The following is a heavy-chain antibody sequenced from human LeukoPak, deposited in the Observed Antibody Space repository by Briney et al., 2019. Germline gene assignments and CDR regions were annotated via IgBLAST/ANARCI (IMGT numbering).Heavy chain of an antibody. D-gene: IGHD4-17*01. CDR3: ARTTVTPYYYYGMDV. CDR1: GGSISSYY. V-gene: IGHV4-59*01. Sequence: PSETLSLTCTVPGGSISSYYWSWIRQPPGKGLEWIGYIYYSGSTNYNPSLKSRVTISVDTSKNQFSLKLSSVTAADTAVYYCARTTVTPYYYYGMDVWGQGTTVTVSS. CDR2: IYYSGST. J-gene: IGHJ6*02.